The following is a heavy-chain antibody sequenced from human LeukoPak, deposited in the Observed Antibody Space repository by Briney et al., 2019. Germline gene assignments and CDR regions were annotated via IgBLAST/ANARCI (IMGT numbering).Heavy chain of an antibody. CDR2: INHSGST. CDR1: GGSFSGYY. CDR3: ASYDFWSGYSYY. J-gene: IGHJ4*02. V-gene: IGHV4-34*01. D-gene: IGHD3-3*01. Sequence: PSETLSLTCAVYGGSFSGYYWSWIRQPPGKGLEWIGEINHSGSTNYNPSLKSRVTISVDTSKNQFSLKLSSVTAADTAVYYCASYDFWSGYSYYWGQGTLVTVSS.